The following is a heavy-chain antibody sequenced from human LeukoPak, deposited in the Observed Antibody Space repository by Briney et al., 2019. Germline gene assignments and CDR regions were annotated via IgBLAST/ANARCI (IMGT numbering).Heavy chain of an antibody. CDR2: INPNSGAT. CDR3: ARSRMTNLPGFDY. J-gene: IGHJ4*02. D-gene: IGHD2-8*01. V-gene: IGHV1-2*02. Sequence: ASVKVSCKPSGYTFIDYYVHWVRQAPGQGLEWMGWINPNSGATNSAQNLQGRGNLTRDKSMTTAYLDLSGLTYDETAVYYCARSRMTNLPGFDYWGQGTLVTVSS. CDR1: GYTFIDYY.